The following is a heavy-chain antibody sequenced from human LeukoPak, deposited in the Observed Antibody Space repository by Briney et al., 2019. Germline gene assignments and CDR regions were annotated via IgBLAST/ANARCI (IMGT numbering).Heavy chain of an antibody. J-gene: IGHJ4*02. CDR2: IYHSGST. Sequence: SETLSLTCTVSGYCISSGYYWGWIRQPPGKGLEWIGSIYHSGSTYYNPSLKSRVTISVDTSKNQFSLKLSSVTAADTAVYYCAREAQYSSALTHNDYWSQGTLVTVSS. V-gene: IGHV4-38-2*02. CDR3: AREAQYSSALTHNDY. CDR1: GYCISSGYY. D-gene: IGHD6-19*01.